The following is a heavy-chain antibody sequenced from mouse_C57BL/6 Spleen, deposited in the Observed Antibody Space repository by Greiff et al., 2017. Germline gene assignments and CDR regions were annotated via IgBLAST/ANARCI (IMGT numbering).Heavy chain of an antibody. CDR1: GYTFTDYN. CDR3: ARERNYYGSSPYAMDY. CDR2: INPNNGGT. Sequence: EVQLQESGPELVKPGASVKMSCKASGYTFTDYNMHWVKQSHGKSLEWIGYINPNNGGTSYNQKFKGKATLTVNKSSSTAYMELRSLTSEDSAVYYCARERNYYGSSPYAMDYWGQGTSVTVSS. V-gene: IGHV1-22*01. D-gene: IGHD1-1*01. J-gene: IGHJ4*01.